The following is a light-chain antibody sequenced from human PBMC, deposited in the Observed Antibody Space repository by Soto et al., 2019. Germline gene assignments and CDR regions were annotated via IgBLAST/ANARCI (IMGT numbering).Light chain of an antibody. CDR3: QQSYSVLLLT. CDR2: ASS. Sequence: IQWTQSPASVSADVGERGTXXSGVSLTISSNLNWYQQKPGKAPNLLIYASSNLKSGVPSRFSVSGSGTDFTLTISVLQPEDFATYYCQQSYSVLLLTFGGGTIV. CDR1: LTISSN. J-gene: IGKJ4*01. V-gene: IGKV1-39*01.